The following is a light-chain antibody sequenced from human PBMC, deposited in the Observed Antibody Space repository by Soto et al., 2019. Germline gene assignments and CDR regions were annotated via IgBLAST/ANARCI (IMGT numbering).Light chain of an antibody. V-gene: IGKV3-20*01. CDR1: QSIFSNY. J-gene: IGKJ1*01. CDR3: QQYGTSPRT. Sequence: EVMLTQSPGTLSLSPGERATLSCRASQSIFSNYLAWYQQKSGQAPRLLIYGASNRATGIPDRFSGSGSGKPFTLTISRLEAEDFAVYYCQQYGTSPRTFGQGTKVEFK. CDR2: GAS.